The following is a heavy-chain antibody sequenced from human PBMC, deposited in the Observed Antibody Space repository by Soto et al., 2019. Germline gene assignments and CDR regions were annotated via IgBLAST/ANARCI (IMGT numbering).Heavy chain of an antibody. D-gene: IGHD3-16*02. CDR1: GYSFASYW. CDR3: ARLVTFGGVIAYNWFDP. V-gene: IGHV5-51*01. CDR2: ICPGDSDT. Sequence: GESLKISCKGSGYSFASYWIGWVRQMPGKGLEWMGIICPGDSDTRYSPSFQGQVTISADKSISTAYLQWSSLKASDTAMYYCARLVTFGGVIAYNWFDPWGQGTLVTVSS. J-gene: IGHJ5*02.